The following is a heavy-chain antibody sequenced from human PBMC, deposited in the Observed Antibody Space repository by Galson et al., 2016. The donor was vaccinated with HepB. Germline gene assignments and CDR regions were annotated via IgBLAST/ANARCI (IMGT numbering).Heavy chain of an antibody. Sequence: SLRLSCAASGFPFGNYWMHWVRQAPGKGPVWVSRINSDGSSTTYADSVKGGFTISRDNAKNTLYLQMNSLRAEDTALYYCTRVHREGIAAAGLQIWGQGTLVIVSS. CDR3: TRVHREGIAAAGLQI. V-gene: IGHV3-74*01. CDR2: INSDGSST. J-gene: IGHJ4*02. D-gene: IGHD6-13*01. CDR1: GFPFGNYW.